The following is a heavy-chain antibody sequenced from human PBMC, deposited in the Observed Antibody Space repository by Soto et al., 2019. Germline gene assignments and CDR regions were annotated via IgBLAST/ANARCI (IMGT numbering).Heavy chain of an antibody. CDR1: GYSFTSYW. CDR2: IYPGDSDT. D-gene: IGHD3-3*01. Sequence: GESLKISCKGSGYSFTSYWIGWVRQMPGKGLEWMGIIYPGDSDTRYSPSFQGQVTISADKSISTAYLQWSSLKASDTAMYYCARGRATIFGVVITTDYYYYGMDVWGQGTTVTVSS. V-gene: IGHV5-51*01. CDR3: ARGRATIFGVVITTDYYYYGMDV. J-gene: IGHJ6*02.